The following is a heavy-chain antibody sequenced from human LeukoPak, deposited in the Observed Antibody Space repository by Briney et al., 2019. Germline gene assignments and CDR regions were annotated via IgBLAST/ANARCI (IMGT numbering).Heavy chain of an antibody. Sequence: PGGSLSLSCAASGFTFSNYNMNWVRQAPGKGLEWVSHISSSSSTIYYADSVRGRFTISRDDAKNSLYLQMNSLRDEDTAVYYCASRFAHWGQGTLVTVSS. J-gene: IGHJ4*02. CDR1: GFTFSNYN. CDR2: ISSSSSTI. V-gene: IGHV3-48*02. D-gene: IGHD3-16*01. CDR3: ASRFAH.